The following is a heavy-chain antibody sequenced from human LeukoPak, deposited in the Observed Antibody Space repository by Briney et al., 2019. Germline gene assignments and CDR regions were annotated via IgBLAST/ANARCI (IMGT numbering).Heavy chain of an antibody. CDR3: AKGGGATVPFDN. CDR1: GFTFSSYA. V-gene: IGHV3-23*01. J-gene: IGHJ4*02. D-gene: IGHD4-11*01. Sequence: GGSLKLSCAASGFTFSSYAMSWVRQAPGKGLEWVSVISVSGGSTYYADSVKGRFAISRDNSKNTLYLQMNSLRVEDTAVYYCAKGGGATVPFDNWGRGTLVTVSS. CDR2: ISVSGGST.